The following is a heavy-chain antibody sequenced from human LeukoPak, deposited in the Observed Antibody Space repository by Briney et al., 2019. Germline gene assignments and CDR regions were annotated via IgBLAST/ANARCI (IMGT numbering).Heavy chain of an antibody. CDR3: ARDVMATINSYAFDI. CDR1: GGSISSYY. CDR2: IYYSGST. Sequence: SETLSLTCTVSGGSISSYYWSWIRQPPGKGLEWIGYIYYSGSTNYNPSLKSRVTISVGTSKNQFSLKLSSVTAADTAVYYCARDVMATINSYAFDIWGQGTMVTVSS. J-gene: IGHJ3*02. D-gene: IGHD5-24*01. V-gene: IGHV4-59*01.